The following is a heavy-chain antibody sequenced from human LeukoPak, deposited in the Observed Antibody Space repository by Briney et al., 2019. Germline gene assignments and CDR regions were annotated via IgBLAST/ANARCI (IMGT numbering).Heavy chain of an antibody. CDR1: GFTFSNYG. D-gene: IGHD6-13*01. Sequence: GGSLRLSCAVSGFTFSNYGMHWVRQAPGKGLEWVAFIRYDGSNKYYADSVKGRFTISRDNSKNTLYLQMNSLRAEDTAVYYCAKSGTYSSRSYYFDYWGQGTLVTVSS. J-gene: IGHJ4*02. CDR3: AKSGTYSSRSYYFDY. V-gene: IGHV3-30*02. CDR2: IRYDGSNK.